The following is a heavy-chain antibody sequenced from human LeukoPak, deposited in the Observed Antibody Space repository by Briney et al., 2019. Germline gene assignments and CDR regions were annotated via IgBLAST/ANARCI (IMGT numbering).Heavy chain of an antibody. CDR1: GGSFSGYY. CDR2: INHSGST. J-gene: IGHJ5*02. D-gene: IGHD3/OR15-3a*01. V-gene: IGHV4-34*01. CDR3: ARQGIGLRSFDP. Sequence: SETLSLTCAVYGGSFSGYYWSWIRQPPGKGLEWIGEINHSGSTNYNPSLKSRVTISVDTSKNQFSLNLSSVTAADTAVYYCARQGIGLRSFDPWGQGTLVTVSS.